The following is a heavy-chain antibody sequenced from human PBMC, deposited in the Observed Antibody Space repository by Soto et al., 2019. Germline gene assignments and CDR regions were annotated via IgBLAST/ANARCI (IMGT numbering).Heavy chain of an antibody. V-gene: IGHV1-3*04. CDR3: ARALGLNDYYGMAV. CDR2: INSGDGET. CDR1: GYTFTSYS. J-gene: IGHJ6*02. Sequence: ASVKVSCKASGYTFTSYSLHWVRQAPGQRLEWMGWINSGDGETIYSQKFQGRVTIGRDTSASSAYMELSSLTSEDTAVYYCARALGLNDYYGMAVWGQGTAVTVSS. D-gene: IGHD2-8*01.